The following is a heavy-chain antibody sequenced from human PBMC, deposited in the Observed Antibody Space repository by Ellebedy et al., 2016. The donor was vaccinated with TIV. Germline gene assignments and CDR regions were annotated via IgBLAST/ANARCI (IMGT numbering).Heavy chain of an antibody. D-gene: IGHD2-15*01. CDR3: ARHYPGGYPGGV. J-gene: IGHJ6*04. CDR2: FSHSGSI. Sequence: SETLSLTXSVSGDSISISTTHYWGWLRQSPGKGLEWIGMFSHSGSIYYNPSLKSRVTISVDTSKNQFSLKLTSVTAADTALYYCARHYPGGYPGGVWGKGTTVIVSS. V-gene: IGHV4-39*01. CDR1: GDSISISTTHY.